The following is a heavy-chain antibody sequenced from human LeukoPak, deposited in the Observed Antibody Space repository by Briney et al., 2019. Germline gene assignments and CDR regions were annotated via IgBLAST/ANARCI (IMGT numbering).Heavy chain of an antibody. Sequence: PGGSLRLSCAASGFTFDDYAMHCVRQAPEKGLEWVSGISWHSGSIGYADSVKGRFTISRDNAKNSLCLQMNSLRAEDTALYYCAKDMGNSSGYYFDYWGQGTLVTVSS. D-gene: IGHD3-22*01. CDR3: AKDMGNSSGYYFDY. J-gene: IGHJ4*02. CDR1: GFTFDDYA. V-gene: IGHV3-9*01. CDR2: ISWHSGSI.